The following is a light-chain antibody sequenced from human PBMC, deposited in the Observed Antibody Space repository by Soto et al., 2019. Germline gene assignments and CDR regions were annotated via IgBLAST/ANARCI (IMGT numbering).Light chain of an antibody. V-gene: IGLV2-14*01. CDR1: SSDVGGYNY. J-gene: IGLJ2*01. CDR3: SSYTSSSTLVV. Sequence: QSALTQPASVSGSPGQSITISCTGTSSDVGGYNYVSWYQQHAGKAPKLMIYDVSTRPSGVSNRFSGYKSGNTASLTISGLQAEDEADYYCSSYTSSSTLVVFGGGTKLTVL. CDR2: DVS.